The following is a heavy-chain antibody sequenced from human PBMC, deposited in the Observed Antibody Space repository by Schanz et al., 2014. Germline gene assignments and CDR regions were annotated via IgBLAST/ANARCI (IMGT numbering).Heavy chain of an antibody. J-gene: IGHJ4*02. CDR3: ARFDASGRYGGC. CDR2: INSDGSSA. V-gene: IGHV3-74*01. CDR1: GFTFSSYW. D-gene: IGHD3-10*01. Sequence: EVQLVESGGGFVQPGGSLRLSCAASGFTFSSYWMHWVRQAPGKGLVWISRINSDGSSASYADSVKGRFTISRDNARNSLFLQMDSLRDQDTAVYYCARFDASGRYGGCWGRGALVIVSS.